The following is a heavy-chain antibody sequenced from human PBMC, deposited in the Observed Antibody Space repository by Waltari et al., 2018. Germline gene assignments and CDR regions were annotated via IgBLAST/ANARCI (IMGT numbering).Heavy chain of an antibody. D-gene: IGHD7-27*01. V-gene: IGHV4-61*02. CDR1: GDSITSNSFY. Sequence: QVQLQESGPGLVKPSQTLSPTCTVSGDSITSNSFYWTWVRQPAGKGLVWIGRFYSSEYINSNPSLKSRVTISRDTPKKQFFLKRTSVTAADTACYYCAREVTKVELGRRLPHFFDSWGQGTLVTVSS. J-gene: IGHJ4*02. CDR2: FYSSEYI. CDR3: AREVTKVELGRRLPHFFDS.